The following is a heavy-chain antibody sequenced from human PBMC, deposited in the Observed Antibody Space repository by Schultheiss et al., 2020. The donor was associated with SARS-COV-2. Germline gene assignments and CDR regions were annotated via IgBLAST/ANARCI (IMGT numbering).Heavy chain of an antibody. CDR2: ISYDGSNK. CDR3: ANSDYGSGSYYSGIDY. Sequence: GESLKISCAASGFTFSSYGMHWVRQAPGKGLEWVAVISYDGSNKYYADSVKGRFTISRDNSKNTLYLQMNSLRAEDTAVYYCANSDYGSGSYYSGIDYWGQGTLVTVSS. D-gene: IGHD3-10*01. V-gene: IGHV3-30*18. J-gene: IGHJ4*02. CDR1: GFTFSSYG.